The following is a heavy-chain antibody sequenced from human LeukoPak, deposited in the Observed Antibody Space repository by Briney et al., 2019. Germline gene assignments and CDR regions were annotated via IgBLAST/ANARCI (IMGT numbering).Heavy chain of an antibody. V-gene: IGHV3-11*05. CDR2: ISSSSDYT. CDR3: ARVKVGTTNRFDY. CDR1: GFTFSDYY. Sequence: PGGSLRLSCAASGFTFSDYYMTWIRQAAGKGLECVSCISSSSDYTNYPDSVKGRFSISRDNAKNSLYLQMNSLRAEDTAVYYCARVKVGTTNRFDYWGQGTLVTVSS. J-gene: IGHJ4*02. D-gene: IGHD1-26*01.